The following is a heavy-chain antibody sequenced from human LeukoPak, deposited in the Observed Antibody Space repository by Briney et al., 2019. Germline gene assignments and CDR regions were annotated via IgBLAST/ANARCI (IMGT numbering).Heavy chain of an antibody. D-gene: IGHD5-18*01. CDR3: AKRGAIQLWSQPYYFDY. J-gene: IGHJ4*02. V-gene: IGHV3-23*01. CDR1: GFTFSSYA. Sequence: GGSLRLSCAASGFTFSSYAMSWVRQAPGKGLEWVSAISGSGGSTYYADSVKGRFTISRDNSKNTLYLQMNSLRAEDTAVYYCAKRGAIQLWSQPYYFDYWGQGTLVTVSS. CDR2: ISGSGGST.